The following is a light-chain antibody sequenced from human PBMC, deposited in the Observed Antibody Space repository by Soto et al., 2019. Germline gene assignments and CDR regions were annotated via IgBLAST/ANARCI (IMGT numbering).Light chain of an antibody. CDR1: SSDVGSYNL. CDR2: EVS. Sequence: QSALTQPASVSGSPGQSITISCTGTSSDVGSYNLVSWYQQHPGKAPKLMIYEVSKRPSGVSNRFSGSKSGNTASLTIFGLQAEDEADYYCCSYAGSSTNWVFGGGTKVTVL. J-gene: IGLJ3*02. CDR3: CSYAGSSTNWV. V-gene: IGLV2-23*02.